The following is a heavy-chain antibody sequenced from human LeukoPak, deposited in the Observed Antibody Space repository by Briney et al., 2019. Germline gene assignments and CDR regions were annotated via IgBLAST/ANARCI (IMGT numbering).Heavy chain of an antibody. D-gene: IGHD2-21*01. CDR1: RFTFSSYA. CDR2: ISGSGGST. CDR3: TYDHFDS. V-gene: IGHV3-23*01. J-gene: IGHJ4*02. Sequence: GGSLRLSCAASRFTFSSYAMSWVRQAPGKGLEWVSTISGSGGSTYYADSVKGRFTISRDTSKNTLYLQMNSLRADDTAMYYCTYDHFDSWGQGTLVTVSS.